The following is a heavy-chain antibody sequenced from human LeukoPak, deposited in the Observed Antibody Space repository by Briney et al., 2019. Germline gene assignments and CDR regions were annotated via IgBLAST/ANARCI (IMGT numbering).Heavy chain of an antibody. CDR2: ISAYNGDT. CDR3: ARREYGFGEPGGFDY. V-gene: IGHV1-18*01. J-gene: IGHJ4*02. D-gene: IGHD3-10*01. Sequence: GASVKVSCKASGYTFTSHGISWVRQAPGQGLEWMGWISAYNGDTKYAQKTQGRVTLTTDASTSTAYMELRSLGSDDTAVYYCARREYGFGEPGGFDYWGQGTLVTVSS. CDR1: GYTFTSHG.